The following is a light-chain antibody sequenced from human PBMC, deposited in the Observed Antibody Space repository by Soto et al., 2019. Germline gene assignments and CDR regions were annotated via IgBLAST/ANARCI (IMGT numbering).Light chain of an antibody. J-gene: IGKJ1*01. CDR1: QGISNN. CDR2: SAS. Sequence: DIQMTQSPSSLSASVGDRVTITCRASQGISNNLAWYQQKPWKDPKLLLYSASTLQSGVPSRFSGSGSGKDFTLTISSLQPEDVANYFCQKYNSAPWTFGQGTKVEIK. V-gene: IGKV1-27*01. CDR3: QKYNSAPWT.